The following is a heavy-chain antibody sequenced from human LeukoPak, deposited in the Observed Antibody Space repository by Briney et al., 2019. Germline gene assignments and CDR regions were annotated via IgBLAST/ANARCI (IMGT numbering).Heavy chain of an antibody. Sequence: ASVKVSCKASGGTFSSYAISWVRQAPGQGLEWMGWISAYNGNTNYAQKLQGRVTMTTDTSTSTAYMELRSLRSDDTAVYYCARRAAGRGNDAFDIWGQGTMVTVSS. CDR2: ISAYNGNT. CDR1: GGTFSSYA. J-gene: IGHJ3*02. V-gene: IGHV1-18*01. D-gene: IGHD6-13*01. CDR3: ARRAAGRGNDAFDI.